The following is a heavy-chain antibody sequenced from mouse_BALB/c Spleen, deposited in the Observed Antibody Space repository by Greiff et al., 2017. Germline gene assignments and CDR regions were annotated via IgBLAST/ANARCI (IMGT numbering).Heavy chain of an antibody. CDR1: GFSLTSYG. Sequence: VQLQQSGPSLVQPSQSLSITCTVSGFSLTSYGVHWVRQPPGKGLEWLGVIWAGGSTNYNSALMSRLSISKDNSKSQVFLKMNSLQTDDTAMYYCARDQDYFDYWGQGTTLTVSS. CDR2: IWAGGST. V-gene: IGHV2-9*02. J-gene: IGHJ2*01. CDR3: ARDQDYFDY.